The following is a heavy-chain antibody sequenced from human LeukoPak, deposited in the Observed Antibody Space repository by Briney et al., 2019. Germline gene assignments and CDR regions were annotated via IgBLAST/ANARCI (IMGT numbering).Heavy chain of an antibody. J-gene: IGHJ4*02. CDR2: INHSGST. Sequence: PSETLSLTCAVYGGSFSGYYWSWICQPPGKGLEWIGEINHSGSTNYNPSLKSRVTISVDTSKNQFSLKLSSVTAADTAVYYCARGRMGHYDSSGYYFDYWGQGTLVTVSS. CDR3: ARGRMGHYDSSGYYFDY. D-gene: IGHD3-22*01. CDR1: GGSFSGYY. V-gene: IGHV4-34*01.